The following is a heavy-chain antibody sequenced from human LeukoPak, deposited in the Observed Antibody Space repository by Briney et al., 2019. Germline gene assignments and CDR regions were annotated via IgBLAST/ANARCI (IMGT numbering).Heavy chain of an antibody. CDR2: IYHSGST. CDR1: GYSISSGYY. V-gene: IGHV4-38-2*02. J-gene: IGHJ4*02. Sequence: SETLSLTCTVSGYSISSGYYWGWIRQPPGKGLEWIGSIYHSGSTYYNPSLKSRVTISVDTSKNQFSLKLSSVTAADTAVYYCARVGIAAAGPDYWGQGTLVTVSS. D-gene: IGHD6-13*01. CDR3: ARVGIAAAGPDY.